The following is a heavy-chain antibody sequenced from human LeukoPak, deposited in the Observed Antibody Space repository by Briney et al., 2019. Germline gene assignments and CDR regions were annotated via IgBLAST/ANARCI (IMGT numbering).Heavy chain of an antibody. CDR1: GYTFTSYY. Sequence: ASVKVSYKATGYTFTSYYMPWVRQAPGQGLEWMGIINPSGGSTSYAQKFQGRVTMTRDMSTSTVYMELSSLRSEDTAVYYCARDSRDGYNEMGFFDIWGQGTMVTVSS. CDR3: ARDSRDGYNEMGFFDI. J-gene: IGHJ3*02. V-gene: IGHV1-46*01. CDR2: INPSGGST. D-gene: IGHD5-24*01.